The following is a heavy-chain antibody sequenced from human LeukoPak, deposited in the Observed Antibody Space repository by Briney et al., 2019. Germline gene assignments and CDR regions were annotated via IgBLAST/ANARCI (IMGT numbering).Heavy chain of an antibody. J-gene: IGHJ4*02. Sequence: GGSLRLSCAASGFTFSSYSMNWVRQAPGKGLEWVSAISGSGGSTYYADSVKGRFTISRDNSKNTLYLQMNSLRAEDTAVYYCAKVMQQLEFDYWGQGTLVTVSS. CDR2: ISGSGGST. CDR1: GFTFSSYS. D-gene: IGHD6-13*01. V-gene: IGHV3-23*01. CDR3: AKVMQQLEFDY.